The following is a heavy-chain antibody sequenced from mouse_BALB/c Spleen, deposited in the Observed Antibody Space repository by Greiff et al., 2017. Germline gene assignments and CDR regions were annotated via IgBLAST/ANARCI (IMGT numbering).Heavy chain of an antibody. Sequence: VQLQQSGAELARPGASVKLSCKASGYTFTSYWMQWVKQRPGQGLEWIGAIYPGDGDTRYTQKFKGKATLTADKSSSTAYMQLSSLASEDSAVYYCASADYGRGFAYWGQGTLVTVSA. V-gene: IGHV1-87*01. CDR1: GYTFTSYW. D-gene: IGHD1-1*01. CDR2: IYPGDGDT. CDR3: ASADYGRGFAY. J-gene: IGHJ3*01.